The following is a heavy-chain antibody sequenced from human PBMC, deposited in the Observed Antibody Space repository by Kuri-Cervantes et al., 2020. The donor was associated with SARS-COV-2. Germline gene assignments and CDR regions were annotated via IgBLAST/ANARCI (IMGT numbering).Heavy chain of an antibody. CDR2: MNPNSGNT. CDR1: GCTFKTYG. D-gene: IGHD2-2*02. CDR3: ARGGVGYCSSTSCYSFWAFDI. J-gene: IGHJ3*02. Sequence: ASVKVSCKASGCTFKTYGISWVRQAPGRGLEWMGWMNPNSGNTGYAQKFQGRVTITRNTSISTAYMELSSLRSEDTAVYYCARGGVGYCSSTSCYSFWAFDIWGQGTMVTVSS. V-gene: IGHV1-8*03.